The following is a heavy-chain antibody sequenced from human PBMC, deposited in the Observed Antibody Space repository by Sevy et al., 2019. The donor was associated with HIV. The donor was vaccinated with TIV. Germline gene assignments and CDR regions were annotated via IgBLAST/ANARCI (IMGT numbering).Heavy chain of an antibody. CDR1: GFTFTNYW. V-gene: IGHV3-74*01. CDR3: TRDMYGIDY. J-gene: IGHJ4*02. Sequence: GGSLRLSCAASGFTFTNYWMHWVRQAPGKGLVWVSRVDNDGSGTNYADSVKGRFTISRDNAKNTVYLQMNSLRADDTAVYYCTRDMYGIDYWGQGTLVNVSS. D-gene: IGHD2-8*01. CDR2: VDNDGSGT.